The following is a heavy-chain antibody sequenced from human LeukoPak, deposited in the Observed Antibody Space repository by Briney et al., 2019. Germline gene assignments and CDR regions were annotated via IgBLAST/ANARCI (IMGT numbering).Heavy chain of an antibody. Sequence: PGGSLRLSCAASGYTFSRYWMHWVRQGPGKGLVWVSRINSDGSSTTYANSVKGRFTISRDNAKNTMYLQMNSLRVEDTAVYYCVQSSPTIDYWGQGTLVTVSS. CDR1: GYTFSRYW. J-gene: IGHJ4*02. CDR3: VQSSPTIDY. CDR2: INSDGSST. V-gene: IGHV3-74*01. D-gene: IGHD5-12*01.